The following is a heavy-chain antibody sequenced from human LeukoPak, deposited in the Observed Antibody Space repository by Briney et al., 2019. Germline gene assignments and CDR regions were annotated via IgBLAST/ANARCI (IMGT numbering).Heavy chain of an antibody. D-gene: IGHD6-13*01. CDR2: IWYDGSNK. CDR3: ARGHSSSWYYFDY. CDR1: GFTFSSYG. J-gene: IGHJ4*02. V-gene: IGHV3-33*01. Sequence: GGSLRLSCAASGFTFSSYGMHWVRQAPGKGLEWVAVIWYDGSNKYYADSVKGRFTISRDNSKNTLYLQMNSLRAEDTAVYYCARGHSSSWYYFDYWGQGTLVAVSS.